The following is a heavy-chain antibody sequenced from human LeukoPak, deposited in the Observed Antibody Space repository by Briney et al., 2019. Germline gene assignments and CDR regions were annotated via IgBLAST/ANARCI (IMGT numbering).Heavy chain of an antibody. V-gene: IGHV4-34*01. CDR1: GGSFSGYY. J-gene: IGHJ4*02. D-gene: IGHD3-22*01. Sequence: SETLSLTCAVYGGSFSGYYWSWIRQPPGKGLEWIGEINHSGSTNYNPSLKSRVTISVDTSKNQFSLQLSSVTAADTAVYYCARGPKGGYYDYWGQGTLVTVSS. CDR2: INHSGST. CDR3: ARGPKGGYYDY.